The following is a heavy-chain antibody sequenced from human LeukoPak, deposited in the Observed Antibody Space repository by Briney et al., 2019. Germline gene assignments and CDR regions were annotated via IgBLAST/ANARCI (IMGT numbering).Heavy chain of an antibody. D-gene: IGHD4-23*01. CDR2: TYYSGST. J-gene: IGHJ4*02. Sequence: PSETLSLTCTVSGGSISSYYWSWIRQPPGKGLEWIGYTYYSGSTNYNPSLKSRVTISVDMSKNQFSLKLSSVTAADTAVYYCARNYGGNSGFDYWGQGTLVTVSS. CDR3: ARNYGGNSGFDY. CDR1: GGSISSYY. V-gene: IGHV4-59*01.